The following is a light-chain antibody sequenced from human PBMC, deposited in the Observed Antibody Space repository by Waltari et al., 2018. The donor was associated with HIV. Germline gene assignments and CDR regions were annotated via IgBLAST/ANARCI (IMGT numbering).Light chain of an antibody. CDR2: KDT. CDR1: TFLDRP. J-gene: IGLJ2*01. Sequence: SFELTQPPSLSVSPGQTAKINCSGETFLDRPFSWYRQRPGQAPDILSYKDTERPSWIPNRCSGSRSGSTVFLTITDVRPEDEAEYCCQATDLRVSSTFGGGTKMTVL. V-gene: IGLV3-25*03. CDR3: QATDLRVSST.